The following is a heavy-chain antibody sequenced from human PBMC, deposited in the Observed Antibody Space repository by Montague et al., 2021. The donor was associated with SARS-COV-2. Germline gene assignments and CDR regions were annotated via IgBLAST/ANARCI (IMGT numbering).Heavy chain of an antibody. D-gene: IGHD6-13*01. CDR2: INHSGST. V-gene: IGHV4-34*01. Sequence: SETLSLTCAVYGGSFSGYYWSWIRQPPGKGLEWIGEINHSGSTNYSPSLKSRVTISADTSKNQFSLKLSSVTAADTAVYYCARRQYSSSWYDQPHLFDYWGQGTLVTVSS. CDR1: GGSFSGYY. J-gene: IGHJ4*02. CDR3: ARRQYSSSWYDQPHLFDY.